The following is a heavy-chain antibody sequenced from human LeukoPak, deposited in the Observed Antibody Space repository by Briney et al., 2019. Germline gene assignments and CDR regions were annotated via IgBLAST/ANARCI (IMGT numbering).Heavy chain of an antibody. V-gene: IGHV3-64D*06. CDR2: ISSNGGST. Sequence: GGSLRLSCSASGFTFSSYAMHWVRQAPGKGLEYVSAISSNGGSTYYADSVKGRFTISRDNSKNTLYLQMSSLRAEGTAVYYCVTSLQTSYYGMDVWGQGTTVTASS. J-gene: IGHJ6*02. CDR1: GFTFSSYA. D-gene: IGHD5-24*01. CDR3: VTSLQTSYYGMDV.